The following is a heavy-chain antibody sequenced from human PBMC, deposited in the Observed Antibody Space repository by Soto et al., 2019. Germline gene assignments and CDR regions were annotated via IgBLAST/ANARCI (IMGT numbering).Heavy chain of an antibody. Sequence: SETLSLTCAVYGGSFSGYYWSWIRQPPGKGLEWIGEINHSGSTNYNPSLKSRVTISVDTSKNQFSLKLSSVTAADTAVYYCARGHHISQQTYGMDVWGQGTTVTVSS. D-gene: IGHD6-13*01. V-gene: IGHV4-34*01. CDR2: INHSGST. CDR1: GGSFSGYY. J-gene: IGHJ6*02. CDR3: ARGHHISQQTYGMDV.